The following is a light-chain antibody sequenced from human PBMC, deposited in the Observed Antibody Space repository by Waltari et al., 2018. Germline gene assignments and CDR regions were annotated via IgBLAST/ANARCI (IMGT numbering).Light chain of an antibody. J-gene: IGLJ2*01. V-gene: IGLV2-23*02. CDR3: CSYAGSSRV. CDR1: SSYVGSYNL. Sequence: QSALTQPASVSGSPGQSITISCTGTSSYVGSYNLVSCYQQHPVKAPKLMIYEVSKRPSGVSNRFSGSKSGNTASLTISGLQAEDEADYYCCSYAGSSRVFGGGTKLTVL. CDR2: EVS.